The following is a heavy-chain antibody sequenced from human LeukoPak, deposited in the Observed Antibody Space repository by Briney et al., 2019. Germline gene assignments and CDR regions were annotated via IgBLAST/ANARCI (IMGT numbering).Heavy chain of an antibody. D-gene: IGHD3-10*01. CDR1: GFTFSSYG. CDR2: IWYDGSNK. Sequence: GGSQRLSCAASGFTFSSYGMHWVRQAPGKGLEWVAVIWYDGSNKYYADSVKGRFTISRDNSKNTLYLQMNSLRAEDTAVYYCARLRRFGDYYYGMDVWGQGTTVTVSS. V-gene: IGHV3-33*01. J-gene: IGHJ6*02. CDR3: ARLRRFGDYYYGMDV.